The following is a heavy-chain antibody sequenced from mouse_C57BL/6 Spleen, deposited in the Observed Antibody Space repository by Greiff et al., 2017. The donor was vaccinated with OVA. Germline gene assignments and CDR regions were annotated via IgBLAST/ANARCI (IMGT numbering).Heavy chain of an antibody. D-gene: IGHD1-1*01. J-gene: IGHJ4*01. V-gene: IGHV1-4*01. CDR2: INPSSGYT. CDR3: ARGGLYGSSGDYAMDY. CDR1: GYTFTSYT. Sequence: QVQLQQSGAELARPGASVKMSCKASGYTFTSYTMHWVKQRPGPGLEWIGYINPSSGYTKYNQKFKDKATLTADKSSSTAYMQLSSLTSEDSAVYYCARGGLYGSSGDYAMDYWGQGTSVTVSS.